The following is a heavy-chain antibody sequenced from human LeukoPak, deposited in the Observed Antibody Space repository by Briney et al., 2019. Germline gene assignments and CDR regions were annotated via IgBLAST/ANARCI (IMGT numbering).Heavy chain of an antibody. CDR2: ISAYNGNT. Sequence: GASVKVSCKASGYTFTSYGTNWVRQAPGQGLEWMGWISAYNGNTNYAQKLQGRVTMTTDTSTSTAYMELRSLRSDDTAVYYCAREVDCSSTSCTGIFDYWGQGTLVTVSS. CDR1: GYTFTSYG. CDR3: AREVDCSSTSCTGIFDY. V-gene: IGHV1-18*01. J-gene: IGHJ4*02. D-gene: IGHD2-2*01.